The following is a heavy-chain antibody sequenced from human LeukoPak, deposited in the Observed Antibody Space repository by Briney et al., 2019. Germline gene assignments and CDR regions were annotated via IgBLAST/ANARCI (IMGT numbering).Heavy chain of an antibody. CDR2: INHSGST. Sequence: SETLSLTCAVYGGSFSGYYWSWIRQPPGRGLEWIGEINHSGSTNYNPSLKSRVTISVDTSKNQFSLKLSSVTAADTAVYYCASGCRSTSCYKRARNAFDIWGQGTMVTVSS. D-gene: IGHD2-2*02. V-gene: IGHV4-34*01. J-gene: IGHJ3*02. CDR3: ASGCRSTSCYKRARNAFDI. CDR1: GGSFSGYY.